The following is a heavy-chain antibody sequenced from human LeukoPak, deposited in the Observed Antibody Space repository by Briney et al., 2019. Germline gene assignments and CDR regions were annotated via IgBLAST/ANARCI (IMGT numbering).Heavy chain of an antibody. V-gene: IGHV4-59*01. CDR2: HYYSGST. CDR1: GDSISSYY. J-gene: IGHJ3*02. CDR3: ARVLAVAGNAFDI. Sequence: SETLSLTCTVSGDSISSYYWSWIRQPPGKTLEWIGNHYYSGSTNYNPSLKSRVTISVDTSKKQFSLQLSSVTAADMAVYYCARVLAVAGNAFDIWGQGTMVTVSS. D-gene: IGHD6-19*01.